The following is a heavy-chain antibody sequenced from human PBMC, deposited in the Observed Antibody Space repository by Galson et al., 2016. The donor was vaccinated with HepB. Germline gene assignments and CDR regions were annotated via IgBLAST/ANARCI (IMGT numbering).Heavy chain of an antibody. V-gene: IGHV4-59*09. CDR3: ARGGAAYSSGWYL. D-gene: IGHD6-13*01. Sequence: GYIYHTGSTNYNPSLESRVFISVDLSKNQFSLRVTSVTAADTAVYYCARGGAAYSSGWYLWGQGTQVTVAS. J-gene: IGHJ4*02. CDR2: IYHTGST.